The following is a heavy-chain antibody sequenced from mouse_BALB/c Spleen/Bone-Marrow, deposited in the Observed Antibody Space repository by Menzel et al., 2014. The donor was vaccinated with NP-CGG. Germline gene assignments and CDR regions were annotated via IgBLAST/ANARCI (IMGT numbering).Heavy chain of an antibody. D-gene: IGHD4-1*01. Sequence: QVQLQQPGAEVVRPGTSVEVSCKASGYDFTSYLIEWIKQRPGQGLEWIGVINPGSGGSNYNEKFTGKATLTVDKSSSTAYMQLSSLTSDDSAVYFCARNANWLFTYWGQGTLVTVSA. J-gene: IGHJ3*01. CDR3: ARNANWLFTY. V-gene: IGHV1-54*01. CDR2: INPGSGGS. CDR1: GYDFTSYL.